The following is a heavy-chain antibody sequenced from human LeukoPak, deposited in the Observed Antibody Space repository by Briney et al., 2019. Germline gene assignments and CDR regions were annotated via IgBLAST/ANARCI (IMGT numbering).Heavy chain of an antibody. J-gene: IGHJ4*02. D-gene: IGHD2-15*01. Sequence: GGSLRLSCAASGFTFSDYSMNWVRQAPGKWLEWLANIKEDGSEKYYVDSVKGRFAISRDNAQNSLFLEMSSLRDEDTAVYYCARVDGSPDYWGQGTLVTVSS. CDR3: ARVDGSPDY. CDR2: IKEDGSEK. CDR1: GFTFSDYS. V-gene: IGHV3-7*01.